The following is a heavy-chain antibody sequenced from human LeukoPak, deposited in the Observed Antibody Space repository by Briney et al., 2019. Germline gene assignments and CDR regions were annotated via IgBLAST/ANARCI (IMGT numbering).Heavy chain of an antibody. J-gene: IGHJ4*02. D-gene: IGHD5-12*01. V-gene: IGHV3-7*01. Sequence: GGSLRLSCIASGFTFSDYWMSWVRQAPGMGLEWVANIETDGDQKNYVDSVKGRFTISGDNARNSLYLQMSSLRVDDTAVYFCARDIPSGFYTPDYWGRGTLVTVSS. CDR2: IETDGDQK. CDR1: GFTFSDYW. CDR3: ARDIPSGFYTPDY.